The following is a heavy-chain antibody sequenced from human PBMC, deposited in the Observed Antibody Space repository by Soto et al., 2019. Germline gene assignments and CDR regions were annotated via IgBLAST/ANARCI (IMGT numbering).Heavy chain of an antibody. CDR1: GFTFSSYA. CDR2: ISGGGGST. D-gene: IGHD5-18*01. CDR3: AKALDTAIDMDV. V-gene: IGHV3-23*01. J-gene: IGHJ6*03. Sequence: PGGSLRLSCAASGFTFSSYAMSWVRQAPGKGLEWVSGISGGGGSTYYADSVKGRFTISRDNSKNTPYLQMNSLRAEDTALYYCAKALDTAIDMDVWGKGTTVTVSS.